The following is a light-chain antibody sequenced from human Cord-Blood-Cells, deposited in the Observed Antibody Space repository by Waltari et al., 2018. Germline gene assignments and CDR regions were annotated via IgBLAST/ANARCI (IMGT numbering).Light chain of an antibody. V-gene: IGLV2-23*01. Sequence: SALTQPASVSGSPGQSCTISCTRTSSLAGSYYLVPWYQQHPGKAPKLMIYEGSKRPSGVYNRFSGSKSGNTASLTISGLQAEDEADYYCCSYAGSSTWVFGGGTKLTVL. CDR3: CSYAGSSTWV. J-gene: IGLJ3*02. CDR2: EGS. CDR1: SSLAGSYYL.